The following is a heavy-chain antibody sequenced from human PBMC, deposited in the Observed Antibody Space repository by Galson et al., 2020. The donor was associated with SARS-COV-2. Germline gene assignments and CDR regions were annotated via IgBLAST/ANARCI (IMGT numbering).Heavy chain of an antibody. Sequence: GGSLRLSCAASGFTFSSYAMSWVRQAPGKGLEWVSAISGSGGSTYYADSVKGRFTISRDNSKNTLYLQMNSLRAEDTAVYYCAKDRRVVTAIPDYYYYGMDVWGQGTTVTVSS. CDR1: GFTFSSYA. J-gene: IGHJ6*02. V-gene: IGHV3-23*01. CDR3: AKDRRVVTAIPDYYYYGMDV. D-gene: IGHD2-21*02. CDR2: ISGSGGST.